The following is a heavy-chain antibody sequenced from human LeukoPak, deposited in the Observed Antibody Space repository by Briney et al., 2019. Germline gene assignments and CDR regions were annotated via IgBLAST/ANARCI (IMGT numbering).Heavy chain of an antibody. CDR1: GFIFNNYG. CDR2: ISNDGGGT. CDR3: AKGSSGYFVDL. V-gene: IGHV3-23*01. J-gene: IGHJ5*02. Sequence: GGSLRLSCAASGFIFNNYGLIWVRQAPGKGLEWVSAISNDGGGTNYADFVKGRFTISRDNSKNTLFLQMNSLRAEDTALCYCAKGSSGYFVDLWGQGTLVTVSS. D-gene: IGHD3-22*01.